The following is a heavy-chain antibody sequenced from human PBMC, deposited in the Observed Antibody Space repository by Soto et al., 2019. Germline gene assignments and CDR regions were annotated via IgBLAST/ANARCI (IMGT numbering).Heavy chain of an antibody. CDR1: GGTFSSYA. Sequence: ASVKVSCKASGGTFSSYAISWVRQAPGQGLEWMGGIIPIFGTANYAQKFQGRVTITADESTSTAYMELSSLRSEDTAVYYCASASSSTSLTTDYWGQGTLVTVSS. V-gene: IGHV1-69*13. J-gene: IGHJ4*02. CDR2: IIPIFGTA. D-gene: IGHD2-2*01. CDR3: ASASSSTSLTTDY.